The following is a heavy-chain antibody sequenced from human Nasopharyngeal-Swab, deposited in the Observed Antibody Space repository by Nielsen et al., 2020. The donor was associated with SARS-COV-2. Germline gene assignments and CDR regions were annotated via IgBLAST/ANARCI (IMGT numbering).Heavy chain of an antibody. D-gene: IGHD3-10*01. CDR2: TYYRSKWYN. CDR3: ARLLLWFGEGGFVDY. Sequence: SETLSLTCAISGDSVSSSSAAWNWIRQSPSRGLEWLGRTYYRSKWYNDYAVSVKSRITINPDTSKNQFSLKLSSVTAADTAVYFCARLLLWFGEGGFVDYWGQGTLVTVSS. V-gene: IGHV6-1*01. J-gene: IGHJ4*02. CDR1: GDSVSSSSAA.